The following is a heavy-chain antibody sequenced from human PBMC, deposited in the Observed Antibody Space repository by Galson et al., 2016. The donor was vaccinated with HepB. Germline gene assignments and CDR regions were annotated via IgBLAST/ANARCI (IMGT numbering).Heavy chain of an antibody. CDR1: GGSFSSNA. Sequence: VKVSCKASGGSFSSNAISWVRQAPGEGLEWMGGIIPIFGTGTANNAQKFQGRLTITADDSTSTAYMELNSLKAEDTAVYYCAKSYVDEMLRRYGMDVWGQGTTVSVAS. CDR2: IIPIFGTGTA. CDR3: AKSYVDEMLRRYGMDV. D-gene: IGHD3-16*01. J-gene: IGHJ6*02. V-gene: IGHV1-69*13.